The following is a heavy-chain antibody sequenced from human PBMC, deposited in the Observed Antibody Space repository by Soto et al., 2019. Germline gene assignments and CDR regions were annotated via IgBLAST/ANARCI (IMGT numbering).Heavy chain of an antibody. CDR3: ARVRIAAAGSDAFDI. CDR1: GFTVSSNY. D-gene: IGHD6-13*01. V-gene: IGHV3-7*01. J-gene: IGHJ3*02. CDR2: IKQDGSEK. Sequence: GGSLRLSCAASGFTVSSNYMSWVRQAPGKGLEWVANIKQDGSEKYYVDSVKGRFTISRDNAKNSLYLQMNSLRAEDTAVYYCARVRIAAAGSDAFDIWGQGTMVTVSS.